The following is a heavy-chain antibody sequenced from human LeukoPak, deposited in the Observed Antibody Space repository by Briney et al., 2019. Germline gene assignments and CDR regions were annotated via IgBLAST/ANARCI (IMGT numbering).Heavy chain of an antibody. CDR3: ARGVVGATRFDY. Sequence: SETLSLTCAVYGGSFSGYYWSWVRQPPGKGLEWIGEINHSGSTNYNPSLKRRVTISADPSMNQFSLRLSSVTAADTAVYYCARGVVGATRFDYWGQGTLVTVSS. D-gene: IGHD1-26*01. CDR2: INHSGST. CDR1: GGSFSGYY. J-gene: IGHJ4*02. V-gene: IGHV4-34*01.